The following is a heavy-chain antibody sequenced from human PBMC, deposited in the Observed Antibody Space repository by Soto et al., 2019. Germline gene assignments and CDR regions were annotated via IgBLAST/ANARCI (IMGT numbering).Heavy chain of an antibody. J-gene: IGHJ4*02. CDR1: GFSLTTDGVG. CDR3: AHSRNLITEDAQVGDFDY. Sequence: QITLKESGPTLVNPTQTLTLTCSFSGFSLTTDGVGVGWVRQPPGEALEWLALIYWDDDERYSPSLKTRITITKDPSKNQVVLIMTNMAPVDTATYYCAHSRNLITEDAQVGDFDYWGQGTLVTGSS. D-gene: IGHD3-10*01. CDR2: IYWDDDE. V-gene: IGHV2-5*02.